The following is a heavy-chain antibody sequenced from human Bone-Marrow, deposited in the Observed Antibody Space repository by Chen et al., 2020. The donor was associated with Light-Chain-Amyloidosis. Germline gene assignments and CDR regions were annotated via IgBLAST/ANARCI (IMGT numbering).Heavy chain of an antibody. V-gene: IGHV4-39*07. J-gene: IGHJ4*02. D-gene: IGHD3-10*01. Sequence: QLQLQESGPGLVKPSETLSLTCTVSGGSISSSSYYCGWIRQPPGKGLEWIGSIYYSGSTYYNPSLKSRVTISVDTSKNEFSLKLSSVTAADTAVYYCARARLNMVRGVAPYYFDYWGQGTLVTVSS. CDR2: IYYSGST. CDR1: GGSISSSSYY. CDR3: ARARLNMVRGVAPYYFDY.